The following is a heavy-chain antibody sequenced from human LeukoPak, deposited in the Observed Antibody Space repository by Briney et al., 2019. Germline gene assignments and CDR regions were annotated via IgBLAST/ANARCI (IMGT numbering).Heavy chain of an antibody. CDR2: FFYTGST. J-gene: IGHJ4*02. D-gene: IGHD6-19*01. Sequence: SETLSLTCTVSGGSISSDSNYWGWIRQPPGKGLEWIGNFFYTGSTYYNPSPKSRVTISVDTSKNQFSLKLSSVTAADTAVYYCARDNSGWYIDYWGQGTLVTVSS. CDR3: ARDNSGWYIDY. V-gene: IGHV4-39*02. CDR1: GGSISSDSNY.